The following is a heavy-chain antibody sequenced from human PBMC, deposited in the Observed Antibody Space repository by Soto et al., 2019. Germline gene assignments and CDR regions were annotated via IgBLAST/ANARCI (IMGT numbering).Heavy chain of an antibody. J-gene: IGHJ3*02. V-gene: IGHV6-1*01. CDR3: TRVQKGVRGLSDPFDI. CDR1: GDSVSSNSAA. Sequence: SQTLSLTCAISGDSVSSNSAAWNWIRQSPSRGLEWLGRTYYRSKWYSDYAISVRSRITIDPDTSKNQFSLRLNSVTPDDTAVYYCTRVQKGVRGLSDPFDIWGQGTMVIVSS. D-gene: IGHD3-10*01. CDR2: TYYRSKWYS.